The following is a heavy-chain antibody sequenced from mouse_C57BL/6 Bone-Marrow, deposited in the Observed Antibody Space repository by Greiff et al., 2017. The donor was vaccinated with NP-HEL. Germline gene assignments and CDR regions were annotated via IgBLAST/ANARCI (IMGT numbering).Heavy chain of an antibody. CDR2: ISSGSSTI. V-gene: IGHV5-17*01. J-gene: IGHJ3*01. D-gene: IGHD1-1*01. CDR1: GFTFSDYG. Sequence: DVKLVESGGGLVKPGGSLKLSCAASGFTFSDYGMHWVRQAPEKGLEWVAYISSGSSTIYYADTGKGRFTISRDNAKNTLFLQMTSLRSEDTAMYYCARRGPYYCGSSYVWFAYWGQGTLVTVSA. CDR3: ARRGPYYCGSSYVWFAY.